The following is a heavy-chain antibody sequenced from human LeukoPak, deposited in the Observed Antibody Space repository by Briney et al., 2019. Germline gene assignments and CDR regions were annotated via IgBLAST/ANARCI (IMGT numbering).Heavy chain of an antibody. CDR2: ISSSSSTI. CDR3: ARDKPGGGYDYGNDY. Sequence: GGSLRLSCAASGFTFSSYSMNWVRQAPGKGLEWVSYISSSSSTIYYADSVKGRFTISRDSAKNSLYLQMNSLRAEDTAVYYCARDKPGGGYDYGNDYWGQGTLVTVSS. D-gene: IGHD5-12*01. V-gene: IGHV3-48*04. CDR1: GFTFSSYS. J-gene: IGHJ4*02.